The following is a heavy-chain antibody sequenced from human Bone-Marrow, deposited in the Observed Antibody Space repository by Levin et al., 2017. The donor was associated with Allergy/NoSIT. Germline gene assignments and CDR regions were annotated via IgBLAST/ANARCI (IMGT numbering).Heavy chain of an antibody. CDR3: ARHAGLYYGMDV. CDR1: GHTFTRYW. V-gene: IGHV5-51*01. CDR2: IWPADSNT. D-gene: IGHD6-13*01. J-gene: IGHJ6*02. Sequence: GESLKISCKGSGHTFTRYWIVWVRQMPGKGLEWMGTIWPADSNTRYSPSLQGQVTISADTSINTAYLQWISLKASDTAIYYCARHAGLYYGMDVWGQGTTVTV.